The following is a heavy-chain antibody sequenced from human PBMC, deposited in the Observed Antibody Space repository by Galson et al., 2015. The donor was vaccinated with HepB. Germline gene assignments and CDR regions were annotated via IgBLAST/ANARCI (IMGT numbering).Heavy chain of an antibody. CDR3: ARESSWIPAYFDY. J-gene: IGHJ4*02. V-gene: IGHV1-46*01. CDR1: GYTFTSYY. CDR2: INPSGGST. Sequence: SVKVSCKASGYTFTSYYIHWVRQAPGRGLEWMGIINPSGGSTSYAQKFQGRVTMTRDTSTSTVYMELSSLRSEDTAVYNCARESSWIPAYFDYWGQGTLVTVSS. D-gene: IGHD5-18*01.